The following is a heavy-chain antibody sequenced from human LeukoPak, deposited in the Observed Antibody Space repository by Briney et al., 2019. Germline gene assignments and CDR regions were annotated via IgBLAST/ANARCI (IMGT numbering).Heavy chain of an antibody. CDR2: ISSSSSYI. Sequence: GGSLRLSCAASGFTLSSYSMNWVRQAPGKGLEWVSSISSSSSYIYYADSVKGRFTISRDNAKNSLYLQMNSLRAEDTAVYYCATTPIAAAGTLLDYWGQGTLVTVSS. CDR3: ATTPIAAAGTLLDY. D-gene: IGHD6-13*01. J-gene: IGHJ4*02. V-gene: IGHV3-21*01. CDR1: GFTLSSYS.